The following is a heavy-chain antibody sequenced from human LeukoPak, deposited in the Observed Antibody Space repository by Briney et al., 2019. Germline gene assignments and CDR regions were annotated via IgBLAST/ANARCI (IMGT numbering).Heavy chain of an antibody. CDR3: GRGGKVEQLVLAR. V-gene: IGHV3-21*01. CDR2: ISTSSSYI. J-gene: IGHJ4*02. Sequence: GGSLRLSCAASGFTFSSYSMNWVRQAPGKGLEWVSSISTSSSYIYYADSVKGRFTISRDNAKNSLYLQMNSLRAEDTAVYYCGRGGKVEQLVLARWGQGSLVTVSS. D-gene: IGHD6-13*01. CDR1: GFTFSSYS.